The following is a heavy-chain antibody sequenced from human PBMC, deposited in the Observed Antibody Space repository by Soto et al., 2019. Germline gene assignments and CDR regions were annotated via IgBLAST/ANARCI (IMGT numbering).Heavy chain of an antibody. J-gene: IGHJ6*03. D-gene: IGHD6-13*01. CDR2: ISGSGGST. CDR3: GVSSSWYERKPGPYYYQYSMAV. Sequence: PGGSLRLSCAASGFTFSSYAMSWVRQAPGKGLEWVSAISGSGGSTYYADSVKGRFTISRDNSKNTLYLQMNSLRAEDTAVYYCGVSSSWYERKPGPYYYQYSMAVWGKGTTVTGSS. V-gene: IGHV3-23*01. CDR1: GFTFSSYA.